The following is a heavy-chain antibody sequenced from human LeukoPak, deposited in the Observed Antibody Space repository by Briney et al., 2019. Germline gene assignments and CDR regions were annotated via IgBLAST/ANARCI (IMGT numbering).Heavy chain of an antibody. Sequence: PGRSLRLSCAASGFTFSSYGMHWVRQAPGKGLEWVAVISYDGSNKYYADSVKGRFTISRDNSKNTLYLQMNSLRAEDTAVYYCANYGDYVYPLYYYYMDVWGKGTTVTVSS. CDR3: ANYGDYVYPLYYYYMDV. CDR2: ISYDGSNK. J-gene: IGHJ6*03. D-gene: IGHD4-17*01. V-gene: IGHV3-30*18. CDR1: GFTFSSYG.